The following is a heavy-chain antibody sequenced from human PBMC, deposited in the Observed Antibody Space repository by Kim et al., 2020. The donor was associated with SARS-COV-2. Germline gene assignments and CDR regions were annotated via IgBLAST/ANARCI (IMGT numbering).Heavy chain of an antibody. CDR3: ATVTLYDSSGPTRPNWFDP. CDR2: FDPEDGET. V-gene: IGHV1-24*01. Sequence: ASVKVSCKVSGYTLTELSMHWVRQAPGKGLEWMGGFDPEDGETIYAQQFQGRVTMTEDISTDTAYMVLSSLRSADTAVYYCATVTLYDSSGPTRPNWFDPWGQGTLVTVSS. CDR1: GYTLTELS. D-gene: IGHD3-22*01. J-gene: IGHJ5*02.